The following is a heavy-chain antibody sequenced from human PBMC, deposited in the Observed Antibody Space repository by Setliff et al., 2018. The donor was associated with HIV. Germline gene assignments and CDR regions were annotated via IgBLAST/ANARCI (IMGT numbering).Heavy chain of an antibody. CDR3: VGNFLGF. D-gene: IGHD1-1*01. J-gene: IGHJ3*01. CDR1: GFMFGVDW. V-gene: IGHV3-7*03. CDR2: VTPDGGDK. Sequence: GGSLRLSCAASGFMFGVDWMSWVRQTPGKGLERVASVTPDGGDKYYANSMRGRFTISRDNGKNAVYLQMNSLTAEDTAVYYCVGNFLGFWGQGTMVTVSS.